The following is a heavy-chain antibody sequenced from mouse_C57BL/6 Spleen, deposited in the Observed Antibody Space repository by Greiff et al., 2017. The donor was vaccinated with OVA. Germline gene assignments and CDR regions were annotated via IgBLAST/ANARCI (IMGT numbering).Heavy chain of an antibody. CDR3: ARNLDRGFAY. D-gene: IGHD3-1*01. J-gene: IGHJ3*01. CDR1: GYTFTGSW. V-gene: IGHV1-69*01. CDR2: IDPSASYT. Sequence: QVQLQQSGAELVMPGASVKLSCKASGYTFTGSWMHWVKQRPGQGLEWIGEIDPSASYTTSNQKFKGKATLTVDKSSCTAHMQLSSLTSEDSAVYYCARNLDRGFAYWGQGTLVTVSA.